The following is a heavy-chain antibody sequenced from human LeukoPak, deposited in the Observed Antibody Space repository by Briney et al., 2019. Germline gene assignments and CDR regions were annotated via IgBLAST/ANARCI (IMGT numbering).Heavy chain of an antibody. CDR3: TRDIPDY. CDR2: ISSSSSTI. J-gene: IGHJ4*02. Sequence: GGSLRLSCAASGFTFSSYSMNWVRQAPGKGLEWVSYISSSSSTIYYADSVKGRFTISRDNAKNSLYLQMNSLKAEDTAVYYCTRDIPDYWGQGTLVTVSS. V-gene: IGHV3-48*04. D-gene: IGHD2-21*01. CDR1: GFTFSSYS.